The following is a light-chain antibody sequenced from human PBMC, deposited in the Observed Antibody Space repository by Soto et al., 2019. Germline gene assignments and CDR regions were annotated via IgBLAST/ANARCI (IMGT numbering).Light chain of an antibody. J-gene: IGLJ2*01. CDR2: DVD. CDR3: ISYTTSTNLEV. V-gene: IGLV2-14*01. CDR1: SSDVGGFNY. Sequence: QSALTQPASVSGSPGQSITISCTGTSSDVGGFNYVSWYQQHPGKAPKLLIYDVDNWPSGVSRRFSGSKSGSTASLTISGLQAEDEADYYCISYTTSTNLEVFGGGTKVTVL.